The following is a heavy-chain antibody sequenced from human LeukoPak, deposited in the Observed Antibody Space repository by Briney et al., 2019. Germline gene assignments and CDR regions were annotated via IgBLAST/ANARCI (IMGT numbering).Heavy chain of an antibody. D-gene: IGHD3-22*01. CDR1: GFTFSSYA. V-gene: IGHV3-23*01. Sequence: PGGSLRLSCAASGFTFSSYAMSWVRQAPGKGLEWVSATSGSGGSTYYADSVKGRFTISRDNSKNTLYLQMNSLRAEDTAVYYCAKDLGAKITMIVVVKSPFWFDPWGQGTLVTVSS. CDR2: TSGSGGST. J-gene: IGHJ5*02. CDR3: AKDLGAKITMIVVVKSPFWFDP.